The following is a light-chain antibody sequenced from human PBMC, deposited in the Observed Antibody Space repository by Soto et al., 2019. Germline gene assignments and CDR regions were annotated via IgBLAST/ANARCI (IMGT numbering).Light chain of an antibody. CDR1: QTISSW. CDR2: KAS. Sequence: DLQMTNSPSTLSGSVGERVTITCRASQTISSWLAWYQQKPGKAPKLLIYKASTLKSGVPSRFSGSGSGTEFTLTISSPKTDDFATYYCQHYNSYSEAFGQGTKVDIK. CDR3: QHYNSYSEA. V-gene: IGKV1-5*03. J-gene: IGKJ1*01.